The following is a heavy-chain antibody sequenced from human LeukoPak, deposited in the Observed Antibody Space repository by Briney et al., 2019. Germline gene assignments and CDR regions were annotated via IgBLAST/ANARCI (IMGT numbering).Heavy chain of an antibody. CDR1: GFTFNAFG. CDR2: ISSSSSYI. CDR3: ARTNIALDY. Sequence: GGSLRLSCAASGFTFNAFGMNWVRQAPGKGLEWVSSISSSSSYIYYADSVKGRFTISRDNAKNSLYLQMNSLRAEDTAVYYCARTNIALDYWGQGTLVTVSS. J-gene: IGHJ4*02. V-gene: IGHV3-21*01. D-gene: IGHD2/OR15-2a*01.